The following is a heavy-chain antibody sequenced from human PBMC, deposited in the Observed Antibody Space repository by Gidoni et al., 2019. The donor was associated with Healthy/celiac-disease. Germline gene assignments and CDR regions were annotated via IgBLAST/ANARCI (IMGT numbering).Heavy chain of an antibody. Sequence: QVQLVESGGGVVQPVRSLRLSCAASGFTFSSYGLHWVRQAPGKGLEWVAVIWYDGSNKYYADSVKGRFTISRDNSKNTLYLQMNSLRAEDTAVYYCARDQVRYSSSWYYYYYYGMDVWGQGTTVTVSS. CDR3: ARDQVRYSSSWYYYYYYGMDV. J-gene: IGHJ6*02. CDR2: IWYDGSNK. V-gene: IGHV3-33*01. CDR1: GFTFSSYG. D-gene: IGHD6-13*01.